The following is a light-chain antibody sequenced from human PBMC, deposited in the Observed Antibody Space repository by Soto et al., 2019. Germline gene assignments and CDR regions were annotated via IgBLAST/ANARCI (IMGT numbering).Light chain of an antibody. Sequence: EIVLTPSPAPLSLSPGERATLSCRASQSVSSYLAWYQQKPGQAPRLLIYDASNRATGTPDRFSGSGSGTDFTLTISRLEPEDSAVYYCQQFDDSVTFGQGTRLEIK. CDR3: QQFDDSVT. CDR1: QSVSSY. V-gene: IGKV3-11*01. CDR2: DAS. J-gene: IGKJ5*01.